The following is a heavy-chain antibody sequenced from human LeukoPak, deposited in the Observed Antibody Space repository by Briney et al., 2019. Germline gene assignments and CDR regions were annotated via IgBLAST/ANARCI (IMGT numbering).Heavy chain of an antibody. Sequence: SETLSLTSVVSGYSISSGYYWGWIRQPPGKGLEWIGSIYHSGDTYYNPSLKSRITISIDTSENHFSLKVNSVTAADTAVYYCVRQGYCSGGTCYRYFDYWGQGTLVTVSS. V-gene: IGHV4-38-2*01. CDR1: GYSISSGYY. CDR2: IYHSGDT. CDR3: VRQGYCSGGTCYRYFDY. J-gene: IGHJ4*02. D-gene: IGHD2-15*01.